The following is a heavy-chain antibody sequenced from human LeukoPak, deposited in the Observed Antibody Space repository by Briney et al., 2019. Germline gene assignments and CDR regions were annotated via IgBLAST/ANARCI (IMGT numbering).Heavy chain of an antibody. CDR3: AKISRYCSSTSCYFY. J-gene: IGHJ4*02. Sequence: GGSLRLSCAVSGITLSNYGMSWVRQAPGKGLEWVAGLSGSGGGTNYADSVKGRFTISRDNSKNTLYLQMNSLRAEDTAVYYCAKISRYCSSTSCYFYWGQGTLVTVSS. V-gene: IGHV3-23*01. CDR2: LSGSGGGT. D-gene: IGHD2-2*01. CDR1: GITLSNYG.